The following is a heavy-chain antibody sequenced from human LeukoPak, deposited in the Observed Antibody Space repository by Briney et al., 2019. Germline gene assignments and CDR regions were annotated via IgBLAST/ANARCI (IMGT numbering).Heavy chain of an antibody. J-gene: IGHJ6*03. CDR1: GASISHYF. CDR2: IYYTGIS. CDR3: ARFPGSAEYRHYYYMDV. Sequence: SETLSLTCSVSGASISHYFWSWIRQPPGKGLESIGNIYYTGISNYNPSLKSRVTISVDTSKNQFSLKLSSVIAADTAVYYCARFPGSAEYRHYYYMDVWGKGTTVTVSS. V-gene: IGHV4-59*01. D-gene: IGHD2-15*01.